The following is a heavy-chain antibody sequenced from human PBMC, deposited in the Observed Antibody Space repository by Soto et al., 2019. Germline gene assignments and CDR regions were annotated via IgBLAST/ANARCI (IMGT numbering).Heavy chain of an antibody. Sequence: EAQLVQSGGGLIQPGGSMRLSCAASGFTFSTYWMHWVRQAPGKGLGWGSSIKPDGSLTPYADSGMGRFTITRDNSKNTVYLQMNSLRGEDTAVYYCARDEGVTMVRGYDKWGQGTLVAVSS. V-gene: IGHV3-74*03. D-gene: IGHD3-10*01. J-gene: IGHJ4*02. CDR2: IKPDGSLT. CDR1: GFTFSTYW. CDR3: ARDEGVTMVRGYDK.